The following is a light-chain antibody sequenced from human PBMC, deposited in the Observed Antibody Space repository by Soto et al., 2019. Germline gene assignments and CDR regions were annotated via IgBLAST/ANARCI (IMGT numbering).Light chain of an antibody. J-gene: IGKJ1*01. V-gene: IGKV1-6*01. Sequence: ATPMTQSPSSLSASVGDRVTITCRASQAIRSDLAWYQQKPGMAPKFLIFAASNLQRGVPARFSGSGSGTDFTLTISSLQPEDFATYYCLQLYNYPRTFGQGTKV. CDR3: LQLYNYPRT. CDR2: AAS. CDR1: QAIRSD.